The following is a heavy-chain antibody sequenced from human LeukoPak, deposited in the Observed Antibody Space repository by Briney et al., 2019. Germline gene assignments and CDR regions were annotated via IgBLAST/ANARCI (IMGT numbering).Heavy chain of an antibody. D-gene: IGHD4-17*01. CDR1: GGSISSYY. Sequence: SETLSLTCTVSGGSISSYYWSWIRQPPGKGLEWIGYIYYSGSTNYNPSLKSRVTISVDTSKNQFSLKLSSVTAADTAVYYCARGGYGRYFDLWGRGTLVTVSS. CDR2: IYYSGST. CDR3: ARGGYGRYFDL. J-gene: IGHJ2*01. V-gene: IGHV4-59*01.